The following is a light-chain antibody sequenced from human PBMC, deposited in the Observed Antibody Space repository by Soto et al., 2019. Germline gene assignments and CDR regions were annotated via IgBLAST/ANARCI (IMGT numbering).Light chain of an antibody. CDR3: CSYAGSRV. V-gene: IGLV2-23*01. J-gene: IGLJ3*02. CDR1: SSDVGSYNL. Sequence: QSALTQPASVSGSPGQSITISCTGTSSDVGSYNLVSWYQQHPGKAPNLMIYEGSKRPSGVSNRFSGSKSGNTASLTISGLQAEDEADYYCCSYAGSRVFGGGTQLTVL. CDR2: EGS.